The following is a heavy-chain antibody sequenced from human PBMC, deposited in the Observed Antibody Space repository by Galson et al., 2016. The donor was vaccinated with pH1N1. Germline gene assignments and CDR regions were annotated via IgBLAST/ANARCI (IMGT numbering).Heavy chain of an antibody. CDR3: AKVVRGSSVPSFDY. V-gene: IGHV3-30*18. CDR2: ISYDGSNK. D-gene: IGHD6-13*01. CDR1: GFTFNKYG. Sequence: SLRLSCAASGFTFNKYGMYWVRQAPGKGLEWVAVISYDGSNKYYADSVKGRFTISRDDSKNMLYLQMNSLRAEDTAVYYCAKVVRGSSVPSFDYWGQGTLVTVSS. J-gene: IGHJ4*02.